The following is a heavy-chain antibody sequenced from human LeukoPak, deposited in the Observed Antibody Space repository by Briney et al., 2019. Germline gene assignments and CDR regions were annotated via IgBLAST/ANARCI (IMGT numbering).Heavy chain of an antibody. V-gene: IGHV3-23*01. J-gene: IGHJ4*02. CDR2: ISNSGSFT. CDR1: GFTFSSYA. D-gene: IGHD3-10*01. Sequence: GGSLRLSCAASGFTFSSYAMSCVRQAPGKGLEWVSSISNSGSFTYFADSVKGRFTISRDNSKNTLFLQMNSLRADDTAVYYCARMLRGVINPCDHWGQGTLVTVSS. CDR3: ARMLRGVINPCDH.